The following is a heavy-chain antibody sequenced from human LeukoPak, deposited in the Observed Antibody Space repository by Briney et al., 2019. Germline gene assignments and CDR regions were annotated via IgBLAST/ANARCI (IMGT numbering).Heavy chain of an antibody. CDR1: GFTFSSYG. J-gene: IGHJ5*02. CDR2: IRYDGSNK. Sequence: PGGSLRLSCAASGFTFSSYGMHWVRQAPGKGLEWVAFIRYDGSNKYYADSVKGRFTISRDNSKNTLYLQMNSLRAEDTTVYYCAKAPYAAVPAASADWFDPWGQGTLVTVSS. CDR3: AKAPYAAVPAASADWFDP. D-gene: IGHD2-2*01. V-gene: IGHV3-30*02.